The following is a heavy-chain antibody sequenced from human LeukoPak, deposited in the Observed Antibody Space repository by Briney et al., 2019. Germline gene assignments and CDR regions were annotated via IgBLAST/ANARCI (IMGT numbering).Heavy chain of an antibody. CDR1: GFTFSSYG. J-gene: IGHJ4*02. CDR2: ISYDGSNK. Sequence: PGRSLRLSCAASGFTFSSYGMHWVRQAPGKGLEWVAVISYDGSNKYYADSVKGRFTISRDNSKNTLYLQMNSLRAEDTAVYYCARAVGATIDLFDYWGQGTLVTVSS. CDR3: ARAVGATIDLFDY. V-gene: IGHV3-30*03. D-gene: IGHD1-26*01.